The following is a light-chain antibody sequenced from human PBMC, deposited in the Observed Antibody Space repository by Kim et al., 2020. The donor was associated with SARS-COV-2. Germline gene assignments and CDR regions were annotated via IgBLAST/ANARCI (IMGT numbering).Light chain of an antibody. CDR2: DAS. V-gene: IGKV3-11*01. J-gene: IGKJ2*04. Sequence: EIVLTQSPATLSLSPGERVTLSCRASQSVSSSLAWYQQKPGQAPRLLIYDASNRATGIPARFSGSGSGTDFTLTINSLEPEDFAVYYCQQRSIWPPGSFGQGTKLEI. CDR3: QQRSIWPPGS. CDR1: QSVSSS.